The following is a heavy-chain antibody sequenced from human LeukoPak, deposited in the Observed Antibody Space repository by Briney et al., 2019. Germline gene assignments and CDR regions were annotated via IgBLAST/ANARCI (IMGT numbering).Heavy chain of an antibody. CDR2: ISGDGDTT. V-gene: IGHV3-43*02. Sequence: GGSLRLSCAASGFTFDDFAMQWVRQTPGQGLEWVSLISGDGDTTYYADSVRGRFTISRDNGKNSLYLQMSNLRTEDTALYFCVKDGGNIYNWFDSWGQGTLVTVSS. CDR3: VKDGGNIYNWFDS. CDR1: GFTFDDFA. J-gene: IGHJ5*01. D-gene: IGHD3-16*01.